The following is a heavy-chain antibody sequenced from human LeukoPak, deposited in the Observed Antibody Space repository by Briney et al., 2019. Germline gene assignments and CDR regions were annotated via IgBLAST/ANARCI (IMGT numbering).Heavy chain of an antibody. V-gene: IGHV4-34*01. CDR2: INHSGST. D-gene: IGHD3-3*01. Sequence: SETLSLTCAVYGGSFSGYYWSWIRQPPGKGLEWIGEINHSGSTNYNPSLKSRVTISVDTSKNQFSLKLSSVTAADTAVYYCARGKPSLRFLEWTRGFDPWGQGTLVTVSS. CDR3: ARGKPSLRFLEWTRGFDP. J-gene: IGHJ5*02. CDR1: GGSFSGYY.